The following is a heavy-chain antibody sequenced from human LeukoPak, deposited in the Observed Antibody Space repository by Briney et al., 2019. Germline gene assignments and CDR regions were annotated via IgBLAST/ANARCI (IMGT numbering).Heavy chain of an antibody. J-gene: IGHJ4*02. CDR3: AREKDRVFDS. Sequence: PGGSLRLSCVPSGFTFSSYDMHWVRQAPGKGLEWVAVLWYDGSNTYYAYSVKGRFTISRDNSKNTLYLQMNSLRTEDTAVYYCAREKDRVFDSWGQGTLVNVSS. V-gene: IGHV3-33*01. CDR1: GFTFSSYD. CDR2: LWYDGSNT. D-gene: IGHD1-14*01.